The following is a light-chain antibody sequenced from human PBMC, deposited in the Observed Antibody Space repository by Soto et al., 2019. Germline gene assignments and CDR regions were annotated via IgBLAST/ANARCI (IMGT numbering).Light chain of an antibody. J-gene: IGKJ5*01. V-gene: IGKV3-11*01. CDR2: DAS. CDR3: PQRSNWPLVST. Sequence: EIVLTQSPATLSLSPGERATLSCRASPTFSSHLAWYQQKPGQAPRLLIYDASKRATGIPARFSGRGSGTGFTLTISSLETEDFAVYYCPQRSNWPLVSTVGQGTRLEIK. CDR1: PTFSSH.